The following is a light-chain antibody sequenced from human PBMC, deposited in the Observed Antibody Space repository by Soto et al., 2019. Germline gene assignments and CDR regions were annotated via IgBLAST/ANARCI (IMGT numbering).Light chain of an antibody. Sequence: DIQMTQSPSSVSASVGDIVTITCRASQDISSWLAWYQQKPGKAPNLLIYGASILQTGVPSRFSGSGSGTYFTLTISSLQPEDFGTYYCQEASRIPITFGQGTRLENK. CDR3: QEASRIPIT. CDR1: QDISSW. CDR2: GAS. J-gene: IGKJ5*01. V-gene: IGKV1-12*01.